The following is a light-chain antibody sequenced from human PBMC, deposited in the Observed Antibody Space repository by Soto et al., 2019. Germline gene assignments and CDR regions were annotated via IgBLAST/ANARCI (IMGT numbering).Light chain of an antibody. V-gene: IGKV1-39*01. J-gene: IGKJ2*01. CDR3: HQSYSTPHT. Sequence: DIQMTQSSTSLSASVGDRVTITCRASQSISRYLNWYQQKPGKAPKLLIYGASTLQGGVPSRFSGSGSGTDFTLTINSLQPEDFASYFCHQSYSTPHTFGQGTKLETK. CDR2: GAS. CDR1: QSISRY.